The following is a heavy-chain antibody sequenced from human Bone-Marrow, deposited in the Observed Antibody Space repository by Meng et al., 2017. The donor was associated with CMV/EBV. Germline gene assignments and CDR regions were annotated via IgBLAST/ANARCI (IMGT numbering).Heavy chain of an antibody. Sequence: SETLSLTCTVSGASIRSSSYYWGWIRQPPGKGPEWIGSIYYNGSTYYNPSLKSRVTISVDTSKNQFSLKLRSVTAADTAVYYCARGDFWSGYYTNYYYYGMDVWGQGTTVTVSS. D-gene: IGHD3-3*01. J-gene: IGHJ6*02. CDR2: IYYNGST. V-gene: IGHV4-39*07. CDR1: GASIRSSSYY. CDR3: ARGDFWSGYYTNYYYYGMDV.